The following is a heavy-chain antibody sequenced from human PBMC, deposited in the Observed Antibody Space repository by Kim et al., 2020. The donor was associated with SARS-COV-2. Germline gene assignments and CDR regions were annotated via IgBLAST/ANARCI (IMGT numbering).Heavy chain of an antibody. V-gene: IGHV4-34*01. J-gene: IGHJ3*02. CDR2: INHSGST. CDR1: GGSFSGYY. D-gene: IGHD2-21*02. Sequence: SETLSLTCAVYGGSFSGYYWSWIRQPPGKGLEWIGEINHSGSTNYNPSLKSRVTISVDTSKNQFSLKLSSVTAADTAVYYCARGPSFGHIVVVTAIRAFDIWGQGTMVTVSS. CDR3: ARGPSFGHIVVVTAIRAFDI.